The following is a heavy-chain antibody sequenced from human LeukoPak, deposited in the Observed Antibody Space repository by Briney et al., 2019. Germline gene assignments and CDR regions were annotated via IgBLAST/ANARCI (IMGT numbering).Heavy chain of an antibody. CDR2: IRSGGDNI. V-gene: IGHV3-48*01. CDR1: GFTFSSEP. D-gene: IGHD5-24*01. Sequence: GGSLRLSCATSGFTFSSEPMNWVRQAPGKRLEWVAHIRSGGDNIHYVDSVRGRFTISRDNAKKSLYLQMNSLRAEDTAVYYCVRDVQFAFDIWAKGQWSPCLQ. J-gene: IGHJ3*02. CDR3: VRDVQFAFDI.